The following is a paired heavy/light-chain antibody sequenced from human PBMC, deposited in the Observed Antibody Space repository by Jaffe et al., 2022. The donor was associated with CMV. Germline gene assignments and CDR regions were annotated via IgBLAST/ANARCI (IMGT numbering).Heavy chain of an antibody. CDR2: ISGSGGST. D-gene: IGHD6-6*01. Sequence: EVQLVESGGGLVQPGGSLRLSCAASGFTFSSYAMNWVRQAPGKGLEWVSGISGSGGSTYYADSVKGRFTSSRDNSKNTLYLQMNSLGAEDTAVYYCAKVKVATIAARPVWWYFDLWGRGTLVTVSS. CDR1: GFTFSSYA. V-gene: IGHV3-23*04. CDR3: AKVKVATIAARPVWWYFDL. J-gene: IGHJ2*01.
Light chain of an antibody. V-gene: IGKV4-1*01. Sequence: DIVMTQSPDSLAVSLGERATINCKSSQSVLYSSNNKNYLAWYQQKPGQPPKLLIYWASTRESGVPDRFSGSGSGTDFTLTISSLQAEDVAVYYCQQYYSTPSFTFGPGTKVDIK. CDR3: QQYYSTPSFT. CDR2: WAS. J-gene: IGKJ3*01. CDR1: QSVLYSSNNKNY.